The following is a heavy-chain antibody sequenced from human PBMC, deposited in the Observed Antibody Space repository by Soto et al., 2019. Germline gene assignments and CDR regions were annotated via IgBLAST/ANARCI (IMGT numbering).Heavy chain of an antibody. V-gene: IGHV4-59*11. J-gene: IGHJ5*02. CDR1: SGSTSPHY. CDR3: ARGGSWFDP. CDR2: IYFTGST. Sequence: LSLTCTVSSGSTSPHYWRWIRQSPGKGLEWTAYIYFTGSTNYNPSLKSRVTITIDTSKNQFSLKLTSVAAADTAVYYCARGGSWFDPWGQGTLVTVSS.